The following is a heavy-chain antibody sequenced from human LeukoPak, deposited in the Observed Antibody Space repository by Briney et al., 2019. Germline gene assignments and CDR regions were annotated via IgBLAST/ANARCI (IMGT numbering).Heavy chain of an antibody. CDR3: ARGEVVPAAMSSLFDY. CDR1: GGSFSGYY. CDR2: INHSGST. Sequence: PSETLSLTCAVYGGSFSGYYWSWIRQPPGKGLEWIGEINHSGSTNYNPSLKSRVTISVDTSKNQFSLELSSVTAADTAVYYCARGEVVPAAMSSLFDYWGQGTLVTVSS. D-gene: IGHD2-2*01. V-gene: IGHV4-34*01. J-gene: IGHJ4*02.